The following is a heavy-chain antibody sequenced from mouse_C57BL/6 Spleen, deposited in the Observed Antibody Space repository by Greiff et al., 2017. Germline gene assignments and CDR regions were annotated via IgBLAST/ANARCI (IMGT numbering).Heavy chain of an antibody. CDR3: ARIYDGPSMDY. CDR2: ISSGSSTI. D-gene: IGHD2-3*01. Sequence: EVKLMESGGGLVKPGGSLKLSCAASGFTFSDYGMHWVRQAPEKGLEWVAYISSGSSTIYYADTVKGRFTISRDNAKNTLFLQMTSLRSEDTAMYYCARIYDGPSMDYWGQGTSVTVSS. J-gene: IGHJ4*01. V-gene: IGHV5-17*01. CDR1: GFTFSDYG.